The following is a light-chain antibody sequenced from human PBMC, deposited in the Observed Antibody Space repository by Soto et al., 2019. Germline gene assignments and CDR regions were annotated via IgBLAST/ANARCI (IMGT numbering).Light chain of an antibody. CDR3: QQLNSYRT. V-gene: IGKV1-9*01. J-gene: IGKJ1*01. CDR2: AAS. CDR1: QDISSY. Sequence: DIPLTQSPSFLSASVGDRVTITCRASQDISSYLAWYQQKPGKAPKLLIYAASTLQSGVPSRFSGSGSGTEFTLTISSLQPEDFATYYCQQLNSYRTFGQGTKVEIK.